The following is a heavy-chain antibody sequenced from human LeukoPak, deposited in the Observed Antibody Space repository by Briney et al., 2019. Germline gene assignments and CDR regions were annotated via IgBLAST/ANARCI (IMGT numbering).Heavy chain of an antibody. J-gene: IGHJ4*02. CDR2: ISVSGATT. CDR1: GFTFSNYA. D-gene: IGHD6-19*01. V-gene: IGHV3-23*01. Sequence: GGSLRLSCAASGFTFSNYAMSWVRQTPGKGLDWVSDISVSGATTYYANSVKGRFTISRDNSKNTLNLQMNSLRAEDTAVYYCARDPSGSSSGWYHFDYWGQGSLVTVSS. CDR3: ARDPSGSSSGWYHFDY.